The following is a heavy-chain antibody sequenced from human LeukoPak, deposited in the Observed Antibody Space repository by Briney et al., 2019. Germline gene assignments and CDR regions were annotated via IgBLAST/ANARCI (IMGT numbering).Heavy chain of an antibody. V-gene: IGHV5-51*01. J-gene: IGHJ3*02. D-gene: IGHD3-10*01. CDR1: GYSFTSYW. CDR3: ACSMVRGVNTFLSDAFDI. CDR2: IYPGDSDT. Sequence: NHGESLKISCKGSGYSFTSYWIGWVRQMPGKGLEWMGIIYPGDSDTRYSPSFQGQVTISADKSISTAYLQWSSLKASDTAMYYCACSMVRGVNTFLSDAFDIWGQGTMVTVSS.